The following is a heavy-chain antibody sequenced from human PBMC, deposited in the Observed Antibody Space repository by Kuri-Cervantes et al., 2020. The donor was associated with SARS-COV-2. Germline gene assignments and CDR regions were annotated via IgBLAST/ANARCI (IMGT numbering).Heavy chain of an antibody. V-gene: IGHV4-38-2*02. CDR2: IYHSGNT. D-gene: IGHD2-2*01. J-gene: IGHJ5*02. CDR3: ARDGGSTSTNWFDP. CDR1: RYSITNGYF. Sequence: SETLSLTCVVSRYSITNGYFWGWIRQPPGKGLEWIGSIYHSGNTYQNPSLKSRVSISVDTSKNQFSLKLSSVTAADTAVYYCARDGGSTSTNWFDPWGQGTLVTVSS.